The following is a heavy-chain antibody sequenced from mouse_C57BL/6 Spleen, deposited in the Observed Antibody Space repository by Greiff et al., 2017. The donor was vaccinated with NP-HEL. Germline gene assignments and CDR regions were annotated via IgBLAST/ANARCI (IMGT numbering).Heavy chain of an antibody. Sequence: EVQLQQSGPELVKPGASVKISCKASGYSFTDYNMNWVKQSNGKSLEWIGVINPNYGTTSYNQKFKGKATLTVDQSSSTAYMQLNSLTSEDSAVYYGARSCYCGSSYAMDYWGQGTSVTVSS. V-gene: IGHV1-39*01. CDR1: GYSFTDYN. CDR3: ARSCYCGSSYAMDY. J-gene: IGHJ4*01. CDR2: INPNYGTT. D-gene: IGHD1-1*01.